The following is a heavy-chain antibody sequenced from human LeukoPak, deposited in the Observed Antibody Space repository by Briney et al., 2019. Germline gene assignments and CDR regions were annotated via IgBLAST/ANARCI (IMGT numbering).Heavy chain of an antibody. Sequence: GGSLRLSCAASGFNFNTYTMNWVRQAPGKGLEWVSSISSDSSYIYYADAVHGRFTVSRDNAKYSLYLQMNSLRAEDTAVYYCVRGSYGAYDHWGQGSLVTVSS. J-gene: IGHJ5*02. CDR3: VRGSYGAYDH. V-gene: IGHV3-21*01. CDR2: ISSDSSYI. D-gene: IGHD4-17*01. CDR1: GFNFNTYT.